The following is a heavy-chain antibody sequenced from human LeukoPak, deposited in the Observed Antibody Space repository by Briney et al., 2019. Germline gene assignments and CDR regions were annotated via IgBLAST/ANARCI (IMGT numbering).Heavy chain of an antibody. V-gene: IGHV3-15*01. CDR1: GFTFSNAW. CDR3: AKSLLTTASGTGRAFDI. CDR2: IKSKTDGGTT. J-gene: IGHJ3*02. D-gene: IGHD1-26*01. Sequence: PGGSLRLSCAASGFTFSNAWMNWVRQAPGKGLEWVGRIKSKTDGGTTDYAAPVKGRFTISRDNSKNTLYLQMNSLRAEDTAEYYCAKSLLTTASGTGRAFDIWGQGTMVTVSS.